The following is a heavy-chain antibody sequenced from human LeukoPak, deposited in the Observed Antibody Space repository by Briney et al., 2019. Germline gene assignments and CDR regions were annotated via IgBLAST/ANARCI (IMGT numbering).Heavy chain of an antibody. CDR2: IYHTGST. CDR1: GYSITSGYY. CDR3: ARRHAFDI. V-gene: IGHV4-38-2*01. J-gene: IGHJ3*02. Sequence: PSETLSLTCAVSGYSITSGYYWGWIRPPPGKGLEWIGSIYHTGSTYYNPSLKSRVTISVDTSKNQFSLELSSVTAADTAVYYCARRHAFDIWGQGTMVTVSS.